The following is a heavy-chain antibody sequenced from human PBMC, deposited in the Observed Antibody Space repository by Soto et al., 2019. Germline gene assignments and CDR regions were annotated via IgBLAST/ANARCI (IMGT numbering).Heavy chain of an antibody. Sequence: PGGSLGLSCAASGFTFSSYGMHWVRQAPGKGLEWVAVIWYDGSNKYYADSVKGRFTISRDNSKNTLYLQMNSLRAEDTAVYYCARDDDFWSGYPHRYFDLWGRGTLVTVSS. D-gene: IGHD3-3*01. V-gene: IGHV3-33*01. CDR1: GFTFSSYG. J-gene: IGHJ2*01. CDR2: IWYDGSNK. CDR3: ARDDDFWSGYPHRYFDL.